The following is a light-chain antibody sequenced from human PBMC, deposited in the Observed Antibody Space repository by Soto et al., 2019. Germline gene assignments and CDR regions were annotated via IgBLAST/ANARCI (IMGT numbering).Light chain of an antibody. Sequence: EIVMTQSPATLYVSPGERATLSCRASQRVSSNLAWYQQKPGQAPRILIYGASTRATGIPARFSGSGSGTEFTLTISSLQSEDFAVYYCQQYNNWPRWTFGQGTKVEIK. J-gene: IGKJ1*01. CDR3: QQYNNWPRWT. CDR2: GAS. V-gene: IGKV3-15*01. CDR1: QRVSSN.